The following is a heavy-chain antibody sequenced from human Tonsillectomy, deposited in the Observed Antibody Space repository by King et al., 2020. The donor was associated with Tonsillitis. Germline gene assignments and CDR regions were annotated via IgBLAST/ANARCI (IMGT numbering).Heavy chain of an antibody. CDR1: GYSISSGTYY. J-gene: IGHJ4*02. CDR3: ARGSGYSDGNVFDY. D-gene: IGHD5-18*01. CDR2: IFYSGII. V-gene: IGHV4-31*03. Sequence: QVQLQESGPGLVKPSQTLSLTCTVSGYSISSGTYYWSWIRHHPGKGLEWIGYIFYSGIIYSNPSLKSRVTISVDTSKNQFSLKLSSLTAADSAVYYCARGSGYSDGNVFDYWGQGTLVTVSS.